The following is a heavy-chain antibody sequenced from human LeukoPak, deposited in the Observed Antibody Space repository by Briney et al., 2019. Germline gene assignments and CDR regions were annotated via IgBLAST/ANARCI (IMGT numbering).Heavy chain of an antibody. V-gene: IGHV3-30*18. J-gene: IGHJ6*02. CDR3: AKDRDLRYFSDMDV. D-gene: IGHD3-9*01. Sequence: GGSLRLSCVASGFTFSSYGMHWVRQAPGKGLEWVAVISYDGSNKYYADSVKGRFTISRDNSKNTLYLQMNSLRAEDTAVYYCAKDRDLRYFSDMDVWGQGTTVTVSS. CDR2: ISYDGSNK. CDR1: GFTFSSYG.